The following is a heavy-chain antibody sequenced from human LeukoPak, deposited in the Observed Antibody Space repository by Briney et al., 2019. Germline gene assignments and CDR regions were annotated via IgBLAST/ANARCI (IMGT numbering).Heavy chain of an antibody. D-gene: IGHD4-23*01. CDR3: ASSDDYGGNRFDY. CDR1: GFTYSIYS. Sequence: GGSLRLSCAASGFTYSIYSMNWVRQPPGKGLEWVSYISSSSTSIYYADSVKRRFTISRDNAKNSLYLQMNSLRDDDTAVYYCASSDDYGGNRFDYWGQGTLVTVSS. CDR2: ISSSSTSI. V-gene: IGHV3-48*02. J-gene: IGHJ4*02.